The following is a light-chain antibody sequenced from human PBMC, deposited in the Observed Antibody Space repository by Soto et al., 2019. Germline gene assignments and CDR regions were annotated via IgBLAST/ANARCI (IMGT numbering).Light chain of an antibody. Sequence: QSVLTQPPSASGSPGQSVTISCTGTSSDVGAYSYVSWYQQHPGKAPKLMIYEVSKRPSGVPDRFSGSKSGNTASLTVSGPQAEGEGDYYCSSYAGSQHFVGFGGGTQLTGL. J-gene: IGLJ2*01. CDR2: EVS. CDR1: SSDVGAYSY. CDR3: SSYAGSQHFVG. V-gene: IGLV2-8*01.